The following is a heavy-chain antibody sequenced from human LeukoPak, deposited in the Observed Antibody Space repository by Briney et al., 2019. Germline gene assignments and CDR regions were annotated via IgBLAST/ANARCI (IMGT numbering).Heavy chain of an antibody. CDR1: GYTFTGYY. V-gene: IGHV1-2*02. D-gene: IGHD6-13*01. CDR3: ARVIAAAGTKYYYYYGMDV. Sequence: ASVKVSCKASGYTFTGYYMHWGRHAPGQGLEWMGWINPNSGGTNYAQKFQGRVTMTRDTSISTAYMELSRLRSDDTAVYYCARVIAAAGTKYYYYYGMDVWGQGTTVTVSS. J-gene: IGHJ6*02. CDR2: INPNSGGT.